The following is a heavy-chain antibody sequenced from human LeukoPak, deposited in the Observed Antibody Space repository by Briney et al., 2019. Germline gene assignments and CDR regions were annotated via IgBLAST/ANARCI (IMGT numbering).Heavy chain of an antibody. D-gene: IGHD3-3*01. Sequence: SETLSLTCSVSGGSISSYYWSWIRQPPGKGLEWIGYIYYCGSTNYNPSLKSRVTISVDTSKNQFSLKLSSVTAADTAVYYCVRIFGAPYYYGMDVWGQGTTVTVSS. CDR1: GGSISSYY. CDR3: VRIFGAPYYYGMDV. J-gene: IGHJ6*02. CDR2: IYYCGST. V-gene: IGHV4-59*08.